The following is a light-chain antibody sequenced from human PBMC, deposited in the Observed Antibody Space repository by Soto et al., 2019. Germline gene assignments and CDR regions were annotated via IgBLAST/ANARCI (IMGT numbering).Light chain of an antibody. CDR1: QTISDY. Sequence: DIQMTQSASSLSASVGDGVTITCRTSQTISDYLNWYQQKPGKAPKLLIYAASSLQSGVPSRFSGSGSGTDFTLTISSLQPEYFATYYCQQSYSTPVTFGQGTKVDI. CDR3: QQSYSTPVT. V-gene: IGKV1-39*01. CDR2: AAS. J-gene: IGKJ1*01.